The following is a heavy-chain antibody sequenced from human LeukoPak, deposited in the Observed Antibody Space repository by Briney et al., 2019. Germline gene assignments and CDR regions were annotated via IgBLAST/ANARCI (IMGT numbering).Heavy chain of an antibody. CDR3: ARVETRLWYYMDV. CDR2: INGDGSTT. J-gene: IGHJ6*03. D-gene: IGHD3-16*01. CDR1: GFTFSRYW. Sequence: GGSLRLSCAASGFTFSRYWMHWVRQAPGKGLVWVSRINGDGSTTSYADSVKGGFTISRDNAKNTLYLQMNSLRAEDTAVYYCARVETRLWYYMDVWGKGTTVTVSS. V-gene: IGHV3-74*01.